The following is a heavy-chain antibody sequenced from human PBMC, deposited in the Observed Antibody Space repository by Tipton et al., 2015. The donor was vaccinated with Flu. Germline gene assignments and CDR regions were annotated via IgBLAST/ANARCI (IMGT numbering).Heavy chain of an antibody. V-gene: IGHV4-59*08. Sequence: TLSLTCTVSDGSITSYYWSWIRQPPGKGLEWIGYIYNSGTTNFNPSLMSRLTISVDTSKNQFSLRLSSVTAADTAVYYCARHDEYGGNPTFDYWGQGILVTVSS. CDR1: DGSITSYY. J-gene: IGHJ4*02. CDR3: ARHDEYGGNPTFDY. D-gene: IGHD4-23*01. CDR2: IYNSGTT.